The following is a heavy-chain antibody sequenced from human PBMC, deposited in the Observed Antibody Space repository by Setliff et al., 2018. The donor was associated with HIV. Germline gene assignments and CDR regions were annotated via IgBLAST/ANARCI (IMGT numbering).Heavy chain of an antibody. CDR2: IKDDGSEK. CDR3: ARSPQVTIFGIKIKPPGGPDL. V-gene: IGHV3-7*01. D-gene: IGHD3-3*01. Sequence: GGSLRLSCVASGFSFNNYWMNWVRQAPGKGLEWVANIKDDGSEKNYLDSIKGRFTIFRDNARNSLYLQMTSLRAEDSGVYYCARSPQVTIFGIKIKPPGGPDLWGQGTTVTVSS. CDR1: GFSFNNYW. J-gene: IGHJ6*02.